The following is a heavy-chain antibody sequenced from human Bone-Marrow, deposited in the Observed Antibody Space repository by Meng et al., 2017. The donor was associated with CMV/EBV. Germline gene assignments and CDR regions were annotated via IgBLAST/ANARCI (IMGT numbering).Heavy chain of an antibody. J-gene: IGHJ4*02. D-gene: IGHD6-19*01. V-gene: IGHV4-39*01. CDR3: VRHYSSGWYYVDY. Sequence: GSRRLSCTVSGGSISSSSYYWGWIRQPPGKGLEWIGSIYYSGSTYYNPSLKRRVTISVDTSKNQFSLKLSSVTAADTAVYYCVRHYSSGWYYVDYWGQGTLVTVSS. CDR2: IYYSGST. CDR1: GGSISSSSYY.